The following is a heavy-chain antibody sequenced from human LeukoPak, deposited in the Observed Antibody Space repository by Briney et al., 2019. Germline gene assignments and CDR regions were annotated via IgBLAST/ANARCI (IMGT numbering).Heavy chain of an antibody. D-gene: IGHD6-13*01. V-gene: IGHV3-30*01. CDR2: ISTDGRDK. Sequence: GGSLRPSCAVSGFIFSSNAMHWVRQAPGEGLEWVAVISTDGRDKHHADSVKGRFTISRDNSKNTLFLQMNSLRVEDTAIYYCARDLKAAADYYFDYWGQGTLVTVSS. CDR3: ARDLKAAADYYFDY. J-gene: IGHJ4*02. CDR1: GFIFSSNA.